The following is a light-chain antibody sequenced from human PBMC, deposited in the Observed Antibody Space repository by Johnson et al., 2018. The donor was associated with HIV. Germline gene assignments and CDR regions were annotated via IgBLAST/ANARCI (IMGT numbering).Light chain of an antibody. V-gene: IGLV1-51*01. Sequence: QSVLTQPPSVSAAPGQKVTISCSGSSSNIGNNFVSWYQQLPGTAPTLLIYDNNKRPSGIPDRFSGSKSGTSATLGITGLQTGDEGDYFCGAWDSSLSAYVFGTGTKVTVL. CDR2: DNN. CDR3: GAWDSSLSAYV. CDR1: SSNIGNNF. J-gene: IGLJ1*01.